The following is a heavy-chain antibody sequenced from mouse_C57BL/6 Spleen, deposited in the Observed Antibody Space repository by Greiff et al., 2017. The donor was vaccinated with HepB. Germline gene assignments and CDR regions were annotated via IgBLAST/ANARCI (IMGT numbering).Heavy chain of an antibody. Sequence: QVQLQQPGAELVKPGASVKVSCKASGYTFTSYWMHWVKQRPGQGLEWIGRIHPSDSDTNYNQKFKGKSTLTVDKSSSTAYMQLSSLTSEDSAVYYCAIAPPHYYGSSDEGNAMDYWGQGTSVTVSS. D-gene: IGHD1-1*01. J-gene: IGHJ4*01. CDR3: AIAPPHYYGSSDEGNAMDY. CDR2: IHPSDSDT. CDR1: GYTFTSYW. V-gene: IGHV1-74*01.